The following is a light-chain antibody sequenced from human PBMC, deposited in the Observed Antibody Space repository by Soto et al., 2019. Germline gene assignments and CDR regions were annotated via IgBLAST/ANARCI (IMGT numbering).Light chain of an antibody. CDR3: KQYFAFPMT. Sequence: DIQMTQSPSTLSASVGDRVTITCRASQSISDWLAWYQQKPGKAPKLLIYKASTLQSGVPSRFSGSESGTEFTLTISSLQPDDFATYYCKQYFAFPMTFGQGTKVEIK. J-gene: IGKJ1*01. CDR1: QSISDW. V-gene: IGKV1-5*03. CDR2: KAS.